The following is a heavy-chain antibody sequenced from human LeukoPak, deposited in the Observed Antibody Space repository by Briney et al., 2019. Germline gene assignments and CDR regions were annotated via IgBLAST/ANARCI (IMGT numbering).Heavy chain of an antibody. CDR1: GYTFTSYG. D-gene: IGHD3-16*01. V-gene: IGHV1-18*01. CDR3: ARDKAMITFGGVYDY. J-gene: IGHJ4*02. CDR2: ISAYNGNT. Sequence: ASVKVSCKASGYTFTSYGISWVRQAPGQGLEWMGWISAYNGNTNHAQKLQGRVTMTTDTSTSTAYMELRSLRSDDTAVYYCARDKAMITFGGVYDYWGQGTLVTVSS.